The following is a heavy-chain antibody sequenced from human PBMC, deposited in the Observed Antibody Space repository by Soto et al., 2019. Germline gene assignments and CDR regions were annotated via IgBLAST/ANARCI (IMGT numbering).Heavy chain of an antibody. J-gene: IGHJ6*02. D-gene: IGHD3-22*01. CDR3: AINLYYYERSGYAGPYGMDV. V-gene: IGHV1-69*01. CDR1: GGTFSSYA. Sequence: VQLVQSGAEVKKPGSSVKVSCKASGGTFSSYAISWVRQAPGQGLEWMGGIIPIFGTANYAQKFQGRVTITADESTSTAYMELSSLRAEDTAVYYCAINLYYYERSGYAGPYGMDVWGQGTTVTVSS. CDR2: IIPIFGTA.